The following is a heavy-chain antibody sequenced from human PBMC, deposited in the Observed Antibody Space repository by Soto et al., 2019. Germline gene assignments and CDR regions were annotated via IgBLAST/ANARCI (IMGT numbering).Heavy chain of an antibody. CDR2: IVVGSGNT. CDR3: AADTYGDWWFDP. D-gene: IGHD4-17*01. CDR1: GFTFTSSA. Sequence: GASVKVSCKASGFTFTSSAVQWVRQARGQRLEWIGWIVVGSGNTNYAQKFQERVTITRDMSTSTAYMELSSLRSEDTAVYYRAADTYGDWWFDPWGQGTLVTVSS. J-gene: IGHJ5*02. V-gene: IGHV1-58*01.